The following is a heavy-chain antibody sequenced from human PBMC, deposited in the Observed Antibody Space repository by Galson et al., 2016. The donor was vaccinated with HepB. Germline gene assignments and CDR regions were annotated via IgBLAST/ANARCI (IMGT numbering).Heavy chain of an antibody. D-gene: IGHD5-18*01. J-gene: IGHJ6*02. CDR3: AKRPYSYGWHYGMDV. CDR2: ISTSSSYI. CDR1: GFTFSSYS. V-gene: IGHV3-21*04. Sequence: SLRLSCAASGFTFSSYSMNWVRQAPGMGLEWVSSISTSSSYIYVTDSVKGRFTISRDNAKNILYLQMKSLRDEDTAVYSCAKRPYSYGWHYGMDVLGQRTTVTVSS.